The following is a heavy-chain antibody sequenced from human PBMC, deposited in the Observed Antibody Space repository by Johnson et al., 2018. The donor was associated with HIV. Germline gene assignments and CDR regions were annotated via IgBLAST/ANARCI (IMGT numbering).Heavy chain of an antibody. D-gene: IGHD6-19*01. CDR3: ARGGYSSGWIYAFDI. J-gene: IGHJ3*02. CDR2: IRYDGSNK. Sequence: QVQLVESGGGVVQPGGSLRLSCAASGFTFSSYGMHWVRQAPGKGLEWVAFIRYDGSNKYYADSVKGRFTISRDNSKNTLYLQMNSLRAEDTAVYYCARGGYSSGWIYAFDIWGQGTMVTVSS. CDR1: GFTFSSYG. V-gene: IGHV3-30*02.